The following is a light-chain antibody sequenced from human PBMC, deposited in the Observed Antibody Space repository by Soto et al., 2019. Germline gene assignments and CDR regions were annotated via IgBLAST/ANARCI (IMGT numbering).Light chain of an antibody. CDR3: QQYGSSGT. CDR1: QSVSNNY. CDR2: GAS. V-gene: IGKV3-20*01. J-gene: IGKJ1*01. Sequence: EIVLTQSPGTLSLSPWEIATLSCRASQSVSNNYLAWYQQKPGQAPRLLIYGASNRATGIPDRFSGSGSGTDFTLTISRLEPEDFAVYYGQQYGSSGTFGQGTKVDI.